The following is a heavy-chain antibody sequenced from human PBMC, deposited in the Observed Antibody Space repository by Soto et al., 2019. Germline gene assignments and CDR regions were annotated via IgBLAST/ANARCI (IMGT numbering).Heavy chain of an antibody. D-gene: IGHD1-26*01. CDR2: IGPESGAT. CDR1: GSTFTGHY. CDR3: GRGRSGQIVVFY. J-gene: IGHJ4*02. V-gene: IGHV1-2*02. Sequence: ASVTVSCKPSGSTFTGHYIHWVRQAPEQGPEWMGEIGPESGATRYAQKFRGRVTMTRDTSITTVYMELNNLSPDDTAVYYCGRGRSGQIVVFYWGQGTPVTVSS.